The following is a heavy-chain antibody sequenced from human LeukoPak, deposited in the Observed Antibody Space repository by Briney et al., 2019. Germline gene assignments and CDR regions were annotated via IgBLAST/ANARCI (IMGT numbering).Heavy chain of an antibody. CDR3: ARRVRGVVIFSRAQGSFDL. D-gene: IGHD3-10*01. Sequence: ASVKVSCKASGYTFTNCDINWVRQATGQGLEWMGWMHPSNGDTGYAQKFQGRVTMTRNTSTTTAYMELSSLRSDDTAVYYCARRVRGVVIFSRAQGSFDLWGQGTLVTVSS. J-gene: IGHJ3*01. CDR1: GYTFTNCD. V-gene: IGHV1-8*01. CDR2: MHPSNGDT.